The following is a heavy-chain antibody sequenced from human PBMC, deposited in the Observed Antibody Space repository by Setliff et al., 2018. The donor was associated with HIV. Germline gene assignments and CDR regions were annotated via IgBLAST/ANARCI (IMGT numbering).Heavy chain of an antibody. CDR2: IYHSGST. CDR1: GGSFSGRY. J-gene: IGHJ3*02. Sequence: SETLSLTCAVYGGSFSGRYWSWIRQPPGKGLEWIGEIYHSGSTNYNPSLKSRVTISVDTSKNQFSLKLSSVTAADTAMYYCARRNVEMATIYGYGDAFDIWGQGTMVTVSS. V-gene: IGHV4-34*01. D-gene: IGHD5-12*01. CDR3: ARRNVEMATIYGYGDAFDI.